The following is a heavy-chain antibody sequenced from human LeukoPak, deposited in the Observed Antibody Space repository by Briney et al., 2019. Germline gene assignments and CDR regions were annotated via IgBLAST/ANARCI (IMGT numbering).Heavy chain of an antibody. J-gene: IGHJ3*01. Sequence: GGSLRLSCAASGFTFSSYAMHWVRQAPGKELEWVAYLQFDGSDEYFADSVKGRFTISRDNSRNTLFLNMNSLRREDTAVYYCVKARETTVRVMVIPDAFDAWGQGTMVTVSS. CDR1: GFTFSSYA. CDR3: VKARETTVRVMVIPDAFDA. CDR2: LQFDGSDE. V-gene: IGHV3-30*02. D-gene: IGHD3-22*01.